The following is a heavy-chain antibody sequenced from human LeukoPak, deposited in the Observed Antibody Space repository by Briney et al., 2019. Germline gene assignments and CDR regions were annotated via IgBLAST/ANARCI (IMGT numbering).Heavy chain of an antibody. D-gene: IGHD3-10*01. CDR2: ISYDGNNK. CDR3: ASGSPIDY. Sequence: PGGSLRLSCAASGFTFSSYWMHWVRQAPGKGLEWVAVISYDGNNKYYADSVRGRFTISRDNSKNTLYLQMNSLRAEDTAVYYCASGSPIDYWGQGTLVTVSS. CDR1: GFTFSSYW. V-gene: IGHV3-30*03. J-gene: IGHJ4*02.